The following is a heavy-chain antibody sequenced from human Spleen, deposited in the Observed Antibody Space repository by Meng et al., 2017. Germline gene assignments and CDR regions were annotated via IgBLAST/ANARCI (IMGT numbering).Heavy chain of an antibody. CDR3: LRGSGGSV. V-gene: IGHV4-34*01. D-gene: IGHD3-10*01. Sequence: QVQLQQWGAGLLKPSETLSLTCAVYGESFSGYSWSWIRQPPGKGLEWIGEIPHRGSSAYNPSLKSRVSMSIDKSKNQFSLKLTSVTAADTAVYHCLRGSGGSVWGQGTLVTVSS. J-gene: IGHJ1*01. CDR1: GESFSGYS. CDR2: IPHRGSS.